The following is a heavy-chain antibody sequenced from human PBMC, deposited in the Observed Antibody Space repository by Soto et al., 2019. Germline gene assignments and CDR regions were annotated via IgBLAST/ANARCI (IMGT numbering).Heavy chain of an antibody. Sequence: QITLKESGPTLVKPTQTLTLTCTFSGFSLSTSGVGVGWIRQPPGKALEWLALIYWDDDKRYSPSLKSRLTITKDTSNNQLVLTMTNMDPVDTATYYCAHSRQWLIPFDYWGQGTLVTVSS. J-gene: IGHJ4*02. CDR1: GFSLSTSGVG. V-gene: IGHV2-5*02. CDR2: IYWDDDK. CDR3: AHSRQWLIPFDY. D-gene: IGHD6-19*01.